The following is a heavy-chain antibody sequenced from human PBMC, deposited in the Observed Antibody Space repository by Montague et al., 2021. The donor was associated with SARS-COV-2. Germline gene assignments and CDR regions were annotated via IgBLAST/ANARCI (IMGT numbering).Heavy chain of an antibody. V-gene: IGHV1-18*01. J-gene: IGHJ4*02. D-gene: IGHD5-12*01. Sequence: SVKVSCKASGNIFSNYGISWVRKPPGQRHEWMGWISAYNGNTNYAQKLQGRVTMTTEKSTSTAYMELRSLRSDDTALYYCARVKWLRLDYWGQGTLVTVSS. CDR3: ARVKWLRLDY. CDR1: GNIFSNYG. CDR2: ISAYNGNT.